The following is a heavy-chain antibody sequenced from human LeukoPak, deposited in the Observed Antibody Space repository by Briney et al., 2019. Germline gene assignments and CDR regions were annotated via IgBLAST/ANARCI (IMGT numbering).Heavy chain of an antibody. D-gene: IGHD6-13*01. CDR2: IIPIHGPV. J-gene: IGHJ4*02. V-gene: IGHV1-69*08. CDR1: RGTFSNYI. CDR3: ARASELTYSSWYVPPFDS. Sequence: ASVKVSCKASRGTFSNYIVGWVRQAPGQGLEWMGRIIPIHGPVNYAQKFQGRVTFTADKSTTTAYMELTSLRSEDTAVYFCARASELTYSSWYVPPFDSWGQGTPVTVSS.